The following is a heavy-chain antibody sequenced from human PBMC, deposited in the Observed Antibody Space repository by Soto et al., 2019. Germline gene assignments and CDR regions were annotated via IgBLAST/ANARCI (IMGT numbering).Heavy chain of an antibody. CDR2: ISPYNGNT. V-gene: IGHV1-18*01. CDR1: GYTFISYG. CDR3: ARDQTKWLTEAFDI. J-gene: IGHJ3*02. D-gene: IGHD5-12*01. Sequence: HVQLVQSGAEVKKPGASLKVSCKASGYTFISYGVSWVRQAPGQGLEWLGWISPYNGNTNYAQKFQGRITMTRDTSTSTVYMDLRSLRTDDTAVYYCARDQTKWLTEAFDIWGQGTMVVVSS.